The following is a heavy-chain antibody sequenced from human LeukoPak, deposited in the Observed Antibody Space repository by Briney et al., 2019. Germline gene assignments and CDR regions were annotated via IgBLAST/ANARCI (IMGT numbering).Heavy chain of an antibody. CDR3: ARGSSSLRAVVVDIDF. CDR1: GFTFSNYA. D-gene: IGHD2-15*01. V-gene: IGHV3-30-3*01. CDR2: ISYTGSNK. Sequence: GGSLRLSCAASGFTFSNYAMHWVRQAPGKGLEWPTVISYTGSNKYYADSVKGRFTISRDNSKNTLYLQMNSLRTEDTAVYYCARGSSSLRAVVVDIDFWGQGTMVTVSS. J-gene: IGHJ3*01.